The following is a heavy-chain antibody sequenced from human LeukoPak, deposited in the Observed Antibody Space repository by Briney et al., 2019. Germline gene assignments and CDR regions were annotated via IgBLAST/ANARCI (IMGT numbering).Heavy chain of an antibody. CDR2: ISAYNGNT. CDR3: ARDHGIAVAGTSDP. D-gene: IGHD6-19*01. J-gene: IGHJ5*02. V-gene: IGHV1-18*01. CDR1: GYTFTSYG. Sequence: AAVKVSCKASGYTFTSYGISWVRQPPGQGLEWVGWISAYNGNTNYAQKLQGRVTMTTDTSTSTAYMELRSLRSDDTAVYYCARDHGIAVAGTSDPWGQGTLLTVSS.